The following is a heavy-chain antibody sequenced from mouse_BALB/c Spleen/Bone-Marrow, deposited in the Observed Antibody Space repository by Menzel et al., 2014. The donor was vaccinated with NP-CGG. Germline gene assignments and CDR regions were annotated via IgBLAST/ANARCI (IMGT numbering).Heavy chain of an antibody. CDR3: ARGNGFAY. J-gene: IGHJ3*01. V-gene: IGHV5-12-2*01. Sequence: EVKVEESGGGLVQPGGSLKLSCAASGFTFSSYTMSWVRQTPEKMLDWVAYISNGGGSTYYPDTVKGRFTISRDNAKNTLYLQMSSLKSEDTAMYYCARGNGFAYWGQGTLVTVSA. CDR1: GFTFSSYT. CDR2: ISNGGGST.